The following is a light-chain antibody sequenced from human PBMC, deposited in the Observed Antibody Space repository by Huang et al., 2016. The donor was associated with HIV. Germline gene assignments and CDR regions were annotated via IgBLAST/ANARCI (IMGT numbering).Light chain of an antibody. V-gene: IGKV3-20*01. J-gene: IGKJ1*01. Sequence: EVVLTQSPGSLSLSPGKRVALSCRARETIASNYLAWYRQSPGQAPRLRIYGASNRATGIPDRFRGSGSGTDFTLTITKLEPEDSAVYYCQQYGTSPLTFGQGTRVEIK. CDR2: GAS. CDR1: ETIASNY. CDR3: QQYGTSPLT.